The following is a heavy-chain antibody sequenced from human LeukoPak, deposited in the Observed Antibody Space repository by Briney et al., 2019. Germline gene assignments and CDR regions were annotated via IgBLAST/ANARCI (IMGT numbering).Heavy chain of an antibody. CDR2: IYYSGST. CDR3: ARRSRVTIDY. J-gene: IGHJ4*02. Sequence: SETLSLTCTVSSGSISSSSYYWGWIRQPPGKGLEWIGSIYYSGSTYYNPSLKSRVTISVDTSKNQFSLRLSSVTAADTAVYYCARRSRVTIDYWGQGTLVTVSS. CDR1: SGSISSSSYY. D-gene: IGHD4-23*01. V-gene: IGHV4-39*01.